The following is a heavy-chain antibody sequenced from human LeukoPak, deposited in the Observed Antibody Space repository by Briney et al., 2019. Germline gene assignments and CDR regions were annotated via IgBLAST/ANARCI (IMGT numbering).Heavy chain of an antibody. CDR2: IWYDGSNK. V-gene: IGHV3-33*06. CDR3: AKDQQQQLVTYYFDY. Sequence: PGRSLRLSCAASGFTFSSYGMHWVRQAPGKGLEWGAVIWYDGSNKYYADSVKGRFTISRDNSKNTLYLQMNSLRAEDTAVYYCAKDQQQQLVTYYFDYWGQGTLVTVSS. D-gene: IGHD6-13*01. CDR1: GFTFSSYG. J-gene: IGHJ4*02.